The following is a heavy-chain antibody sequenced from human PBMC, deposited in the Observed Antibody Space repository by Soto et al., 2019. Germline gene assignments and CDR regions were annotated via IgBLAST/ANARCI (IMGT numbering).Heavy chain of an antibody. CDR3: ARVWGGAFDF. CDR2: IYYSGST. Sequence: SETLSLTCTVSGGTISSYYWSWIRQPPGKGLEWIGYIYYSGSTNNNPTLKSRVTISVDTSKNQFSLKLISVTAADTAVYYCARVWGGAFDFWGRGTMVTVS. V-gene: IGHV4-59*01. J-gene: IGHJ3*01. D-gene: IGHD3-10*01. CDR1: GGTISSYY.